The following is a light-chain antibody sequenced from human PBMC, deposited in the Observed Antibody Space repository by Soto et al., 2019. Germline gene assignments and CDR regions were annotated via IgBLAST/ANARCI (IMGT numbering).Light chain of an antibody. CDR3: QQYNNWPPSWT. CDR1: QSVNTN. Sequence: EIVMTQSPATLSVSPGERATFSCRASQSVNTNLAWYQLKPGQAPRLLIYGASTRATGIPARFSGSGSGTEFTLTISSLQSEDFAVYYCQQYNNWPPSWTFGQGTKVDIK. V-gene: IGKV3-15*01. J-gene: IGKJ1*01. CDR2: GAS.